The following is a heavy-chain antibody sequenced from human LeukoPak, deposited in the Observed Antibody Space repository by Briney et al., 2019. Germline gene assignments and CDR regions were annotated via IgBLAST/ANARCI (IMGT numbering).Heavy chain of an antibody. CDR2: IYMDASGEST. D-gene: IGHD3-10*01. CDR3: ARGATVQGIIMHYYHYMEV. CDR1: GFTVGTSY. J-gene: IGHJ6*03. V-gene: IGHV3-53*01. Sequence: GGSLSLSWATFGFTVGTSYINSVSPAPGEWLGWVSLIYMDASGESTFHADSVKDQFTISRDNSKNAVFLQMNSLRAEDTAVYYCARGATVQGIIMHYYHYMEVWGKGTTVTVSS.